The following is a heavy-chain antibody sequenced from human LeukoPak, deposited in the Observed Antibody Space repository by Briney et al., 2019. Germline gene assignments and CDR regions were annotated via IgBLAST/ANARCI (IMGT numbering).Heavy chain of an antibody. J-gene: IGHJ4*02. CDR2: IDTSGST. CDR3: ARYYGSGRDGDY. V-gene: IGHV4-61*02. D-gene: IGHD3-10*01. CDR1: GGSISSGSYY. Sequence: NPSETLSLTCTVSGGSISSGSYYWSWIRQPAGKGLEWIGRIDTSGSTNYNPSLKSRVTISVDTSKNQFSLKVNSVTAADTAVYFCARYYGSGRDGDYWGQGTLVTVSS.